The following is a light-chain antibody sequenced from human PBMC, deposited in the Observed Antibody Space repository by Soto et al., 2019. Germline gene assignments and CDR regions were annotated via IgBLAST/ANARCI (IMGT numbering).Light chain of an antibody. Sequence: QSALTQPRSVSGSPGQSVTISCTGTSSDVGGYNYVSWYQQHPGKAPKLIIYDVSKRPSGVPDRFSGSKSGNTASLTISGLRAEDEADYYCCSYAGSYAYVFGTGTKVTV. CDR1: SSDVGGYNY. V-gene: IGLV2-11*01. CDR3: CSYAGSYAYV. J-gene: IGLJ1*01. CDR2: DVS.